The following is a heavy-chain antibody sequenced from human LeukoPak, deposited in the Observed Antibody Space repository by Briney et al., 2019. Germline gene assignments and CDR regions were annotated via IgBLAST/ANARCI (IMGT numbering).Heavy chain of an antibody. D-gene: IGHD4-23*01. CDR2: ISGSGGST. V-gene: IGHV3-23*01. CDR3: AKDFDYGGIDY. J-gene: IGHJ4*02. Sequence: GGSLRLSCAASGSTFSSYAMSWVRQAPGKGLEWVSAISGSGGSTYYADSVKGRFTISRGNSKNTLYLQMNSLRAEDTAVYYCAKDFDYGGIDYWGQGTLVTVSS. CDR1: GSTFSSYA.